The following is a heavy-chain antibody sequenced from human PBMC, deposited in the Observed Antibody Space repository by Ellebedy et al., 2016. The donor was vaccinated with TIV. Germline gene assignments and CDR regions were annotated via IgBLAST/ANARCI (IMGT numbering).Heavy chain of an antibody. CDR3: ARNTGSRSFYKVGYIDY. CDR2: IFHSGTT. V-gene: IGHV4-39*01. Sequence: MPSETLSLTCTVSGGPISSSSYYWGWLRQPPGKGLEWIGSIFHSGTTYYNPSLKSPVTISVDTPRNQFLLKMTSVTAADTAVYNCARNTGSRSFYKVGYIDYWGQGTLVTVSS. J-gene: IGHJ4*02. D-gene: IGHD3-10*01. CDR1: GGPISSSSYY.